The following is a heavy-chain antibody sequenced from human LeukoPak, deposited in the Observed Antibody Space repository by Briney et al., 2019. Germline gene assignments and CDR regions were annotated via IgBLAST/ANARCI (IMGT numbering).Heavy chain of an antibody. CDR2: INWNGGST. V-gene: IGHV3-20*04. D-gene: IGHD3-9*01. CDR1: GFTFSNYG. CDR3: ARLAVLRYFDWLPTFYYDYYMDV. J-gene: IGHJ6*03. Sequence: GGSLRLSCAASGFTFSNYGIHWVRQAPGKGLEWVSGINWNGGSTGYADSVKGRFTISRDNAKNSLYLQMNSLRAEDTALYYCARLAVLRYFDWLPTFYYDYYMDVWGKGTTVTVSS.